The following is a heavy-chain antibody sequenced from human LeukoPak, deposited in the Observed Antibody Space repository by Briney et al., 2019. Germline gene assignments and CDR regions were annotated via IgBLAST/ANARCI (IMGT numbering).Heavy chain of an antibody. Sequence: GGSLRLSCAASGFTFGDHYMSWIRQAPGKGLEWISYTYNSDSNTYYADSVKGRFTMSRDNAKNSGFLQMNSLRVEDTAVYFRARGHYGLDVWGQGTTVTVSS. J-gene: IGHJ6*02. V-gene: IGHV3-11*01. CDR2: TYNSDSNT. CDR1: GFTFGDHY. CDR3: ARGHYGLDV.